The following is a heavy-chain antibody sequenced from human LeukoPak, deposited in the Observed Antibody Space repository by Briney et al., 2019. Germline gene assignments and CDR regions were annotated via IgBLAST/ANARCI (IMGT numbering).Heavy chain of an antibody. Sequence: GGSLRPSCAASGFTYSDYGMHWVRQAPGEGLEWVAVIWSDGTEKYYGDAVKGRFTISGDNSRNTLYLQMNSLRGEDTAVYYCAKDAQRGFDYSNSLDYWGQGTLVTVSS. D-gene: IGHD4-11*01. J-gene: IGHJ4*02. V-gene: IGHV3-33*06. CDR2: IWSDGTEK. CDR3: AKDAQRGFDYSNSLDY. CDR1: GFTYSDYG.